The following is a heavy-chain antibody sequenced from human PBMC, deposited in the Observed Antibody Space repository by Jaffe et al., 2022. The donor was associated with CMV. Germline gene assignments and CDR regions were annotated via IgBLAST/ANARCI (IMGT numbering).Heavy chain of an antibody. Sequence: QVQLVQSGAEVKKPGASVKVSCKASGYTFTSYGISWVRQAPGQGLEWMGWISAYNGNTNYAQKLQGRVTMTTDTSTSTAYMELRSLRSDDTAVYYCARVPGRPDILTGYPRNWYYYYYMDVWGKGTTVTVSS. CDR2: ISAYNGNT. J-gene: IGHJ6*03. CDR3: ARVPGRPDILTGYPRNWYYYYYMDV. V-gene: IGHV1-18*04. D-gene: IGHD3-9*01. CDR1: GYTFTSYG.